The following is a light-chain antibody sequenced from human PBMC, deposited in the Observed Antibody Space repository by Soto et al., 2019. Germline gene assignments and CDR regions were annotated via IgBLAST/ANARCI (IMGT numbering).Light chain of an antibody. CDR2: EGS. V-gene: IGLV2-23*01. CDR3: CSYRGST. Sequence: QSVLTQPASVSGSPGESITISCTGTSGDAGSYNPVSWYQQNPGKAPKLMIYEGSKRPSGVSNRFSGSKSGNTASLTISGLQAEDDADYYCCSYRGSTFGGGTKLTVL. CDR1: SGDAGSYNP. J-gene: IGLJ3*02.